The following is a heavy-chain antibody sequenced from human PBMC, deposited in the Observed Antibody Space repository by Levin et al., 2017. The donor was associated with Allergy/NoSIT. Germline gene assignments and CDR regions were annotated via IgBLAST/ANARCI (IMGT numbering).Heavy chain of an antibody. D-gene: IGHD2-2*01. V-gene: IGHV3-15*01. CDR3: TWPYCSGTSCYVH. CDR1: GFIFSNAW. Sequence: SCTGSGFIFSNAWMDWVRQAPGKGLEWVGRIKSKSYGGTTDYAAPVKGRFTVSRDDSQNTLYVQMNSLKIEDTAVYYCTWPYCSGTSCYVHWGQGTLVTVSS. CDR2: IKSKSYGGTT. J-gene: IGHJ4*02.